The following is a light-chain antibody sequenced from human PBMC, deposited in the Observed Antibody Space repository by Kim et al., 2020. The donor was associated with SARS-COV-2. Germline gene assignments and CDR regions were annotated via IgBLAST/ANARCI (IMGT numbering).Light chain of an antibody. CDR1: QRISRL. V-gene: IGKV1-5*01. Sequence: ASVGDTITITCPASQRISRLLGWYQQKLGEAPKLLIYDASTLESWVTSRFSGSGSWTKFTLTITSLQPDDFATYYCQQYNSYSPYTFGQGTKLEI. CDR3: QQYNSYSPYT. CDR2: DAS. J-gene: IGKJ2*01.